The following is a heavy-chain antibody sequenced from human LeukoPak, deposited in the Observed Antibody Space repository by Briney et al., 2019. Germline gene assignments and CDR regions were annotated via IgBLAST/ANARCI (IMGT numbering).Heavy chain of an antibody. V-gene: IGHV3-30*09. J-gene: IGHJ4*02. CDR3: ARSLGGYSDNWDVFGIDY. CDR2: ISYDGTNK. CDR1: GFTFSNYA. Sequence: GGSLRLSCAASGFTFSNYAMHWVRQAPGKGLEWVAVISYDGTNKYYADSVKGRFAISRDNSKNTLYLQMNSLRAEDTAAYYCARSLGGYSDNWDVFGIDYWGQGTLVTVSS. D-gene: IGHD1-1*01.